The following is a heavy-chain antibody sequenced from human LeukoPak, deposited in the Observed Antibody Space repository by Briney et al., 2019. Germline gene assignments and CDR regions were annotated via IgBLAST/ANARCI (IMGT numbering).Heavy chain of an antibody. D-gene: IGHD2-15*01. CDR2: ISYDGSNK. V-gene: IGHV3-30*18. CDR3: AKVAVVVAATGWFDP. CDR1: GFTLSSYG. Sequence: PGGSLRLSCAASGFTLSSYGMHWVRQAPGKGLEWVAVISYDGSNKYYADSVKGRFTISRDNSKNTLYLQMNSLRAEDTAVYYCAKVAVVVAATGWFDPWGQGTLVTVSS. J-gene: IGHJ5*02.